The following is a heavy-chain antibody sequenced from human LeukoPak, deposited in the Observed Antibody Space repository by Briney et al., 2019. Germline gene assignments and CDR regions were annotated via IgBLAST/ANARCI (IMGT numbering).Heavy chain of an antibody. CDR2: ISYDGSNK. D-gene: IGHD3-10*01. Sequence: GGSLRLSYAASVFTFSSYAMHWVRQAPGKGLEWVAVISYDGSNKYYADSVKGRFTISRDNSKNTLYLQMNSLRAEDTAVYYCARDHFLFGVVRGGLRGTGVWGQGTTVTVSS. J-gene: IGHJ6*02. CDR1: VFTFSSYA. V-gene: IGHV3-30-3*01. CDR3: ARDHFLFGVVRGGLRGTGV.